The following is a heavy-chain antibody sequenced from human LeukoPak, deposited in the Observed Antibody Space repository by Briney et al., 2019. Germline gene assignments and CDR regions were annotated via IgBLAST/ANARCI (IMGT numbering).Heavy chain of an antibody. CDR2: IYHSGST. Sequence: SETLSLTCTVSGYSISSGYYWGWIRQPPGKGLEWIGSIYHSGSTYYNPSLKSRVTISVDTSKNQFSLKLSSVTAADTAVYYCAGHYGSGSPVGYWGQGTLVTVSS. V-gene: IGHV4-38-2*02. CDR3: AGHYGSGSPVGY. D-gene: IGHD3-10*01. CDR1: GYSISSGYY. J-gene: IGHJ4*02.